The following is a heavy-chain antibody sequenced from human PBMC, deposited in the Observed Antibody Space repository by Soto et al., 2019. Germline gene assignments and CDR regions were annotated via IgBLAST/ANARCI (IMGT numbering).Heavy chain of an antibody. CDR1: GGSFSGYY. D-gene: IGHD6-6*01. V-gene: IGHV4-34*01. J-gene: IGHJ6*02. Sequence: QVQLQQWGAGLLKPSETLSLTCAVYGGSFSGYYWSWIRQPPGKGLEWIGEINHSGSTNYNPSLKSRVTISVDTSKNQFSLKLSSVTAADTAVYYCASSFGEAARLPDYYYGMDVWGQGTTVTVSS. CDR3: ASSFGEAARLPDYYYGMDV. CDR2: INHSGST.